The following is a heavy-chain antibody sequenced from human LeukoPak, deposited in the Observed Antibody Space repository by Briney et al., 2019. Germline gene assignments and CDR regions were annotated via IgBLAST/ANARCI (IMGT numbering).Heavy chain of an antibody. CDR1: GYTFTSYD. J-gene: IGHJ4*02. D-gene: IGHD5-24*01. CDR2: LNPRSGDT. V-gene: IGHV1-8*01. Sequence: ASVKVSCKASGYTFTSYDINWVRQATGQGLEWMGYLNPRSGDTGYAQKFQGRVTMTWDTSISTAYMELSSLRSEDTAVYYCARDFRFREYWGQGTLVTVSS. CDR3: ARDFRFREY.